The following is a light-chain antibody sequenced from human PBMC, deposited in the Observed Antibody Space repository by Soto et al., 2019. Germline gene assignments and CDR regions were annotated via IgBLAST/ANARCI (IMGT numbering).Light chain of an antibody. V-gene: IGLV2-14*01. CDR1: SSDVGGYNY. CDR2: DVS. CDR3: SSFTSSSTVV. Sequence: QSALTQPASVSGSPGQSITISCTGTSSDVGGYNYVSWYQQYPGKAPKLMIYDVSNRPSGVSNRFSGSKSGNTASLTISVLQSEDEDYYYCSSFTSSSTVVFGGGTKLTVL. J-gene: IGLJ2*01.